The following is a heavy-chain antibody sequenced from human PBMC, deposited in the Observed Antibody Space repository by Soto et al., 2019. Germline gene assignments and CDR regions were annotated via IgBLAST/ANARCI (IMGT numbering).Heavy chain of an antibody. CDR1: GGTFSNSA. Sequence: QVQLEQSGAEVKKPGSSVKVSCKASGGTFSNSAISWVRQAPGQGLEWMGGIMPIFRTPDYAQKFQGRVTIPADESTSTAYMELSGLKSADTAVYYCARDKDRQQLGGNYYYILDVWGQGTTVTVSS. CDR3: ARDKDRQQLGGNYYYILDV. J-gene: IGHJ6*02. V-gene: IGHV1-69*12. CDR2: IMPIFRTP. D-gene: IGHD3-3*02.